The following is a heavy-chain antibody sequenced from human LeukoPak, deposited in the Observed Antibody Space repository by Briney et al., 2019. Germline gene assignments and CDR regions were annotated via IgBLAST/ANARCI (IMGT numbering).Heavy chain of an antibody. CDR1: GGTFSSYA. J-gene: IGHJ4*02. Sequence: GASVKVSCKASGGTFSSYAISWVRQAPGQGLEWMGGIIPIFGTANYAQKFQGRVTITTDESTSTAYMELSSLRSEDTAVYYCAREARLAGALDYWGQGTLVTVSS. V-gene: IGHV1-69*05. CDR2: IIPIFGTA. D-gene: IGHD6-19*01. CDR3: AREARLAGALDY.